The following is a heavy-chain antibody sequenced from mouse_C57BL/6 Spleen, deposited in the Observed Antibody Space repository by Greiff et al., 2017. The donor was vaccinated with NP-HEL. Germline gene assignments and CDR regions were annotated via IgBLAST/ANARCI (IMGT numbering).Heavy chain of an antibody. CDR1: GYTFTDYN. V-gene: IGHV1-22*01. CDR2: INPNNGGT. CDR3: ASGGEYSLDY. D-gene: IGHD5-1*01. J-gene: IGHJ2*01. Sequence: EVQLQQSGPELVKPGASVKMSCKASGYTFTDYNMHWVKQSHGKSLEWIGYINPNNGGTSYNQKFKGKATLTVNKSSSTAYMELRSLTSEDSAVYYCASGGEYSLDYWGQGTTLTVSS.